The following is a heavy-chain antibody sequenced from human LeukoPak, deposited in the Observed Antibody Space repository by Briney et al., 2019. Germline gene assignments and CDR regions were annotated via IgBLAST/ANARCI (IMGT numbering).Heavy chain of an antibody. CDR2: IYYSGST. CDR3: ARGLMYFDL. CDR1: GGSISPYY. Sequence: MTSETLSLTCTVSGGSISPYYWSWIRQPPGKGLEWIGYIYYSGSTNYNPSLKSRVTISVDTSKNQFSLKVSSVTAADTAVYYCARGLMYFDLWGRGTLVTVSS. J-gene: IGHJ2*01. V-gene: IGHV4-59*01.